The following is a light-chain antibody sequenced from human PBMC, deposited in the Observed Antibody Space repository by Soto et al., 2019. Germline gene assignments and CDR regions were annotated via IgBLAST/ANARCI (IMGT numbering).Light chain of an antibody. Sequence: EIVFTQSPGTLSLSPGERATLSCRASQSLSSSQLAWYQQKPGQAPRLLIYSASTRATGIPARFSGSGSGTEFTLTISSLQSEDFAVYYCHQYNHGRTWTFGQGTKVDIK. CDR2: SAS. V-gene: IGKV3-15*01. CDR3: HQYNHGRTWT. J-gene: IGKJ1*01. CDR1: QSLSSS.